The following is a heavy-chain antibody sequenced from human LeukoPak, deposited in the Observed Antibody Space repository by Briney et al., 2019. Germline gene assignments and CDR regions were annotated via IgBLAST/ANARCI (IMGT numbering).Heavy chain of an antibody. Sequence: GGSLRLSCAASGFTFDDYAMHWVRQGPGKGLEWVSLISGDGGITYYADSMKGRFTIYRDNSKNSLYLQMNSLRTEDTALYYCAKDIGGYSFAADYWGQGTLVILSS. CDR1: GFTFDDYA. V-gene: IGHV3-43*02. CDR2: ISGDGGIT. J-gene: IGHJ4*02. CDR3: AKDIGGYSFAADY. D-gene: IGHD5-18*01.